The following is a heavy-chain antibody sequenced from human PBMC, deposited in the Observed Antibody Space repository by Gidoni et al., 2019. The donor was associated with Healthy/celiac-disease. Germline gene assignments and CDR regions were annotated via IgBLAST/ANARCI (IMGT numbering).Heavy chain of an antibody. CDR1: GYTFTSYD. CDR3: ARWGLYYDFWSGYYREDYYYYYGMDV. Sequence: QVQLVQSGAEVKKPGASVKVSCKASGYTFTSYDINWVRQATGQGLEWMGWMNPNSGNTGYAQKFQGRVTMTRNTSISTAYMELSSLRSEDTAVYYCARWGLYYDFWSGYYREDYYYYYGMDVWGQGTTVTVSS. CDR2: MNPNSGNT. V-gene: IGHV1-8*01. D-gene: IGHD3-3*01. J-gene: IGHJ6*02.